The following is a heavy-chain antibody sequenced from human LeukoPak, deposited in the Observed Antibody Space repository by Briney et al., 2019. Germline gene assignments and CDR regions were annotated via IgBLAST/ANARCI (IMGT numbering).Heavy chain of an antibody. CDR2: IRHTGAT. J-gene: IGHJ4*02. CDR3: ATCAAYVAEGFDY. V-gene: IGHV4-38-2*01. Sequence: SETLSLTCAVSGYSINNDYFWNWVRQSPGKGLEWIASIRHTGATYYNPSLKRRVSIWLDRSKHQFSLSLTSVTAADTAAYYCATCAAYVAEGFDYWGQGSLASVSS. D-gene: IGHD3-16*01. CDR1: GYSINNDYF.